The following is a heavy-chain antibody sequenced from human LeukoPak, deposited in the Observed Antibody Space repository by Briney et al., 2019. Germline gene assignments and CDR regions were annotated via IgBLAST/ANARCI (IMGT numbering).Heavy chain of an antibody. CDR1: GFSFSSYA. J-gene: IGHJ4*02. V-gene: IGHV3-30*04. D-gene: IGHD6-19*01. CDR2: ISYDGSNK. CDR3: ATAYNSVWYGDLDY. Sequence: GGSLRLSCAASGFSFSSYAMYSVRQAPGKGLEWVAVISYDGSNKYYADSVGGRFTSSRDNSKKTLYLEMNSLRAEDTAVYYCATAYNSVWYGDLDYSGQGILVTVSS.